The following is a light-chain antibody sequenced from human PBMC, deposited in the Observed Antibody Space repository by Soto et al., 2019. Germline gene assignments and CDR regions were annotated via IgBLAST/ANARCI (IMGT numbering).Light chain of an antibody. V-gene: IGLV2-14*01. Sequence: HSALAQPASVSGSPGQSITISCTGSSSDIGTFNYVSCYQQHPGEAPKLVIYEVSNRPSGVSNRFSGSKSGNTASLTISGLQADDEADYYCCSKTSSITYVFGSGTKV. CDR2: EVS. CDR3: CSKTSSITYV. J-gene: IGLJ1*01. CDR1: SSDIGTFNY.